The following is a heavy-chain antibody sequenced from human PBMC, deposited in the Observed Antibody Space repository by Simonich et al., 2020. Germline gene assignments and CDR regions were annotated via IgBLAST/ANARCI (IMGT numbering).Heavy chain of an antibody. V-gene: IGHV4-39*01. CDR3: ARWAYSSSYFDY. CDR1: GGSISSSSYY. J-gene: IGHJ4*02. Sequence: QLQLQESGPGLVKPSETLSLTCTVSGGSISSSSYYWGWIRQPPGKGMEWIGSISYSGSTYYNPSLKSRVSISVDTSKNQFSLKLSSVTAADTAVYYCARWAYSSSYFDYWGQGTLVTVSS. CDR2: ISYSGST. D-gene: IGHD6-6*01.